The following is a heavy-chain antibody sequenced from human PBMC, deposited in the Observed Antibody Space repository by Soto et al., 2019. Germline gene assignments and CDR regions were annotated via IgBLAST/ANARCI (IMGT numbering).Heavy chain of an antibody. D-gene: IGHD3-10*01. Sequence: QVQLQESGPGLVKPSQTLSLTCTVSGGSISSGGYYWSWVRQHPGKGLGCIGYIYYSGSTYYNPSLKSRVTISVDTSKNQFSLKLSSVTAADTAVYYCASEMVRGETDYWGQGTLVTVSS. CDR3: ASEMVRGETDY. J-gene: IGHJ4*02. V-gene: IGHV4-31*03. CDR1: GGSISSGGYY. CDR2: IYYSGST.